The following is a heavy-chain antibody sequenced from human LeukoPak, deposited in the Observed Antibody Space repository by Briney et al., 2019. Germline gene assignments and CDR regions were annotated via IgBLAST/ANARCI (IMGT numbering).Heavy chain of an antibody. Sequence: SSETLSLTCTVSGYSISSGYYWGWIRQPPGKGLEWIGEIYHSGSTNYNPSLKSRVTISVDKSKNQFSLKLSSVTAADTAVYYCARAGIAVAGVDYWGQGTLVTVSS. V-gene: IGHV4-38-2*02. D-gene: IGHD6-19*01. CDR3: ARAGIAVAGVDY. J-gene: IGHJ4*02. CDR2: IYHSGST. CDR1: GYSISSGYY.